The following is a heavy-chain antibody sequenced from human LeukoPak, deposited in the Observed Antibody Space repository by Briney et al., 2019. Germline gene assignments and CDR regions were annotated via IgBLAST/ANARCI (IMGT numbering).Heavy chain of an antibody. CDR1: GGTFSSYA. CDR2: IIPIFGTA. Sequence: SVKVSCKASGGTFSSYAISWVRQAPGQGLEWMGGIIPIFGTANYAQKFQGRVTITTDGSTSTAYMELSSLRSEDTAVYYCARAQEMATMRGWYFDLWGRGTLVTVSS. V-gene: IGHV1-69*05. CDR3: ARAQEMATMRGWYFDL. D-gene: IGHD5-24*01. J-gene: IGHJ2*01.